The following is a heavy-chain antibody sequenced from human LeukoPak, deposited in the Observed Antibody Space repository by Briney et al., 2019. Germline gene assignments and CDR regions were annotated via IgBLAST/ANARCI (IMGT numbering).Heavy chain of an antibody. CDR1: GFIFSNYW. CDR2: IKQDGTEI. J-gene: IGHJ4*02. D-gene: IGHD3-10*01. V-gene: IGHV3-7*01. CDR3: VSMVRGIGY. Sequence: GSLRLSCAASGFIFSNYWMSWVRQAPGKGLEWVANIKQDGTEINYMDSVKGRFTISRDNSKNSVYLQLNSLRPEDTAMYYCVSMVRGIGYWGQGTLVAVSS.